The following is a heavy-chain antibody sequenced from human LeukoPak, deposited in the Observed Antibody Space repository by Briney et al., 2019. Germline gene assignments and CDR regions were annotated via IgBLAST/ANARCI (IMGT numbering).Heavy chain of an antibody. V-gene: IGHV5-51*01. CDR2: IYPGDSDT. Sequence: GESLKISCKGSGYSFTSYWIGWVRQMPGKGLEWMGIIYPGDSDTGYSPSFQGQVTISADKSISTAYLQWSSLKASDTAMYYCARRGRGYSYGPGYNWFDPWGQGTLVTVSS. J-gene: IGHJ5*02. CDR1: GYSFTSYW. D-gene: IGHD5-18*01. CDR3: ARRGRGYSYGPGYNWFDP.